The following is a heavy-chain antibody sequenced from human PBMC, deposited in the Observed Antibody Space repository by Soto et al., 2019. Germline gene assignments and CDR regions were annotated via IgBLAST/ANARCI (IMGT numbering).Heavy chain of an antibody. J-gene: IGHJ4*02. V-gene: IGHV4-34*01. D-gene: IGHD3-10*01. CDR1: GGSFSGYY. CDR3: ARGGAGFGELLSDIDY. Sequence: SETLSLTCAVYGGSFSGYYWSWVRQPPGKGLEWIGEINHSGSTNYNPSLKSRVTRSVDTTKNQVSLKRISLTAADTAVYYCARGGAGFGELLSDIDYWGQGTLVTVSS. CDR2: INHSGST.